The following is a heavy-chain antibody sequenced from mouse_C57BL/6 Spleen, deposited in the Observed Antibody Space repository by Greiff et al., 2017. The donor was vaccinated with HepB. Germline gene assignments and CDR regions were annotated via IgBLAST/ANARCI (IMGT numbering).Heavy chain of an antibody. CDR1: GYTFTSYT. J-gene: IGHJ2*01. V-gene: IGHV1-4*01. CDR2: INPSSGYT. CDR3: ARAAQATTLDY. D-gene: IGHD3-2*02. Sequence: VQLHQSGAELARPGASVKMSCKASGYTFTSYTMHWVKQRPGQGLEWIGYINPSSGYTKYNQKFKDKATLTADKSSSTAYMQLSSLTSEDSAVYYCARAAQATTLDYWGQGTTLTVSS.